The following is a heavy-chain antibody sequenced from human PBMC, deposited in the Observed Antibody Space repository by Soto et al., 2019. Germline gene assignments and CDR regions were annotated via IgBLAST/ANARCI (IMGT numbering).Heavy chain of an antibody. J-gene: IGHJ4*02. CDR1: KFTFSNYW. CDR2: IKQDGSEK. Sequence: GGSLRLSCEASKFTFSNYWMSWVRQAPGKGLEWVANIKQDGSEKYYVDSVKGRFTISRDNAKNSLYLQMNSLRAEDTAVYYCARLYYHESSVYRPLDYWGQGILVTVS. CDR3: ARLYYHESSVYRPLDY. D-gene: IGHD3-22*01. V-gene: IGHV3-7*04.